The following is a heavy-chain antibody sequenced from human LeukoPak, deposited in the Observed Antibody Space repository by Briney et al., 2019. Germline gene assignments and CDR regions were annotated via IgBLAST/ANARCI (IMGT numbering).Heavy chain of an antibody. Sequence: SVKVSCKASGGTFSSYTISWVRQAPGQGLEWMGRIIPILGIANYAQKFQGRVTITADKSTSTAYMELSSLRSEDTAVYYCARWHYYGSGSYDRFDPWGQGTLVTVSS. CDR2: IIPILGIA. V-gene: IGHV1-69*02. CDR1: GGTFSSYT. J-gene: IGHJ5*02. D-gene: IGHD3-10*01. CDR3: ARWHYYGSGSYDRFDP.